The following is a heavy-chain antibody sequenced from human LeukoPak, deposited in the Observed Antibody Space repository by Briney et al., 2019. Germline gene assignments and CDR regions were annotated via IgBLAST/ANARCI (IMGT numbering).Heavy chain of an antibody. CDR3: AKYPTFYSGSASSYFDY. V-gene: IGHV3-23*01. Sequence: GGSLRLSCAASGLTFNNSAMSWVRQAPGKGLEWVSGISGGGGPTYYADSVRGRFTISRDNSKNTLYLQMNSLRAEDTAVYYCAKYPTFYSGSASSYFDYWGQGTLVTVSS. D-gene: IGHD3-10*01. J-gene: IGHJ4*02. CDR1: GLTFNNSA. CDR2: ISGGGGPT.